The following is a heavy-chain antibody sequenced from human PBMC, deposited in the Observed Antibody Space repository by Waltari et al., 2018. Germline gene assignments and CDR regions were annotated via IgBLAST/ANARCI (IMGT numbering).Heavy chain of an antibody. CDR3: TRTRYCSTTNCQVDWFDP. D-gene: IGHD2-2*01. CDR1: GFTFSSYW. V-gene: IGHV3-74*01. CDR2: INGAGGNT. J-gene: IGHJ5*02. Sequence: EVQLVESGGGLVQPGGSLRLSCAASGFTFSSYWMQWVRQAPGKGLVWVSRINGAGGNTSYADSVKGRFTIARDNANNTLYLQMNSLRAEDTAVYYCTRTRYCSTTNCQVDWFDPWGQGTLVTVSS.